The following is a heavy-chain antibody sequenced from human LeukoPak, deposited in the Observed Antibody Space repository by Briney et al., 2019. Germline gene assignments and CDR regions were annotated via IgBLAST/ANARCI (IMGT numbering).Heavy chain of an antibody. V-gene: IGHV1-2*02. CDR2: INPNSGVT. D-gene: IGHD3-22*01. CDR1: GYSFTAFY. CDR3: ARRKPDSSGYYHFDY. J-gene: IGHJ4*02. Sequence: ASVKVSCKTSGYSFTAFYIHWVRQAPGQGLEWMGWINPNSGVTKCAQKFQGRVTMTRDTSISTVYMEVIRLRSDDTAVYYCARRKPDSSGYYHFDYWGQGTLVTVSS.